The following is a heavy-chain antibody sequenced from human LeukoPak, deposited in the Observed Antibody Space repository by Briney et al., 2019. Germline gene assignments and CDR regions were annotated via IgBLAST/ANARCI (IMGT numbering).Heavy chain of an antibody. Sequence: SETLSLTCTVSGVSISSSSYYWGWIRQPPGKGLEWIGSIYYSGSTYYNPSLKSRVTISVDTSKNQFSLKLSSVTAADTAVYYCARLGRFGELLVDYWGQGTLVTVSS. CDR2: IYYSGST. D-gene: IGHD3-10*01. CDR3: ARLGRFGELLVDY. CDR1: GVSISSSSYY. V-gene: IGHV4-39*01. J-gene: IGHJ4*02.